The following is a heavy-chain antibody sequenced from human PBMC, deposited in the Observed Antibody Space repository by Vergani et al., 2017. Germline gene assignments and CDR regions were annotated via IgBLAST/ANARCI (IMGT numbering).Heavy chain of an antibody. CDR1: GFTFSSYA. D-gene: IGHD3-10*01. CDR2: ISGSGGST. CDR3: GKSQGGSGSYYNGVDY. J-gene: IGHJ4*02. Sequence: TASGFTFSSYAMSWVRQAPGKGLEWVSAISGSGGSTYYADSVKGRFTISRDNSKNTLYLQMNSLRAEDTAVYYCGKSQGGSGSYYNGVDYWGQGTLVTVSS. V-gene: IGHV3-23*01.